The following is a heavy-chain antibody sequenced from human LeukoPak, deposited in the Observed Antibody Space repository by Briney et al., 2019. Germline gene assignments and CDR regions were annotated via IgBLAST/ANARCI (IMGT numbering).Heavy chain of an antibody. J-gene: IGHJ4*02. CDR1: GFTFSDYY. CDR3: AKIHHGTFLEWLPSLPHFDY. Sequence: PGGSLRLSCAASGFTFSDYYMSWIRQAPGKGLEWLSYISSSGSTIYYADSVKGRFTISRDNAKNSLYLQMNSLRAEDTAVYYCAKIHHGTFLEWLPSLPHFDYWGQGTLVTVSS. CDR2: ISSSGSTI. D-gene: IGHD3-3*01. V-gene: IGHV3-11*01.